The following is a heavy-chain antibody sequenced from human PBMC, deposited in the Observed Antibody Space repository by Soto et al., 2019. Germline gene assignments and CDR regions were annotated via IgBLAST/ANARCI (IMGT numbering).Heavy chain of an antibody. CDR2: INPNSGGT. CDR3: ARGSLRGYSGYDRTSRYYYMDV. J-gene: IGHJ6*03. Sequence: GASVKVSCKASGYTFTGYYMHWVRQAPGQGLEWMGWINPNSGGTNYAQKFQGWVTMTRDTSISTAYMELSRLRSDDTAVYYCARGSLRGYSGYDRTSRYYYMDVWGKGTTVTVSS. V-gene: IGHV1-2*04. CDR1: GYTFTGYY. D-gene: IGHD5-12*01.